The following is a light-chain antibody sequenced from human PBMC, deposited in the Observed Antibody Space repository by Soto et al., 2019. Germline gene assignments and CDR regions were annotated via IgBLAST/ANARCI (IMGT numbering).Light chain of an antibody. J-gene: IGKJ5*01. Sequence: IVLTQSPATLSLSPGERATLSCRASQSVGRYFAWYQQKPGQAPRLLIYDTSTRATGIPARFSGSGSGTDFTLTISSLEPEDFAIDYCQERSNWQVTFGQGTRLDI. CDR2: DTS. CDR1: QSVGRY. CDR3: QERSNWQVT. V-gene: IGKV3-11*01.